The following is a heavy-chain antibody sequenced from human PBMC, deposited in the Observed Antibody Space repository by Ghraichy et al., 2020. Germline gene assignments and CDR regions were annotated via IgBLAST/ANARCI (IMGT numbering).Heavy chain of an antibody. Sequence: GVLNISCVTSGFTFSSFTMNWVRQAPGKGLEWISSIRSSTSYIFYADSVKGRFTISRDNAKNSVFLQMNGLGVDDTGVYYCARVQKMTGDPLAFDIWGQGTVVTVSS. CDR1: GFTFSSFT. V-gene: IGHV3-21*01. D-gene: IGHD3-9*01. CDR3: ARVQKMTGDPLAFDI. J-gene: IGHJ3*02. CDR2: IRSSTSYI.